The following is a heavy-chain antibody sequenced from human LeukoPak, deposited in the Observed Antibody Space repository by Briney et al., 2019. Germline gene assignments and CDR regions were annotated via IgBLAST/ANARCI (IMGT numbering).Heavy chain of an antibody. V-gene: IGHV4-59*01. D-gene: IGHD2-2*01. CDR1: GGSISSYY. Sequence: SEILSLTCTVSGGSISSYYWSWIRQPPGKGLEWIGYIYYSGSTNYNPSLKSRVTISVDTSKNQFSLKLSSVTAADTAVYYCARAPGVVVPAATFYYYMDVWGKGTTVTVSS. CDR3: ARAPGVVVPAATFYYYMDV. J-gene: IGHJ6*03. CDR2: IYYSGST.